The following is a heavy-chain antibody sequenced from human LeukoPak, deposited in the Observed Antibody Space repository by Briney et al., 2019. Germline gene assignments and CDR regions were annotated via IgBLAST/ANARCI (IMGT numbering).Heavy chain of an antibody. CDR3: ARIYSSGWYSGNWFDP. V-gene: IGHV5-51*01. D-gene: IGHD6-19*01. CDR1: GYSFTSYW. J-gene: IGHJ5*02. CDR2: IYPGDSDT. Sequence: GESLKISCKGSGYSFTSYWIGWVRRMPGKGLEWMGTIYPGDSDTRYSPSFQGQVTISADKSISTAYLQWSSLKASDTAMYYCARIYSSGWYSGNWFDPWGQGTLVTVSS.